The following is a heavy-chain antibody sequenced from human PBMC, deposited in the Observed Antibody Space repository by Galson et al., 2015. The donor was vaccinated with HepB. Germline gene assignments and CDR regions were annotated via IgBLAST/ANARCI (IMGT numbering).Heavy chain of an antibody. Sequence: SLRLSCAASGFAFIGHSMNLVRQAPGKGLEWVSYISSGGTRYYADSVKGRFTISRDNGKKSMYLHMNSLRAEDTAVYFCARNPASYDYYNMDVWGQGTTVTVSS. CDR2: ISSGGTR. V-gene: IGHV3-48*01. J-gene: IGHJ6*02. CDR3: ARNPASYDYYNMDV. CDR1: GFAFIGHS. D-gene: IGHD6-25*01.